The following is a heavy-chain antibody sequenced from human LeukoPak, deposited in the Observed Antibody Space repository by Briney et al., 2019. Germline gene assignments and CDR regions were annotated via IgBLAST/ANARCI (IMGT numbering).Heavy chain of an antibody. J-gene: IGHJ5*02. D-gene: IGHD4-23*01. CDR2: INAYNGNT. Sequence: GASVKVSCKASGYTFTTYVISLLRQAPGQGLEWMGWINAYNGNTNYPQKLQGSVTMTTDTSTSTAYMKLRSLRSDDTAVYYCTRSSYCGTSNCTADWFDPWSQGTLVTVSS. CDR3: TRSSYCGTSNCTADWFDP. V-gene: IGHV1-18*01. CDR1: GYTFTTYV.